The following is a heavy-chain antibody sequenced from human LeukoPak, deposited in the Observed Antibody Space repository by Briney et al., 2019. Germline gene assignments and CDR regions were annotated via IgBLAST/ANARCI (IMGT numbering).Heavy chain of an antibody. V-gene: IGHV1-2*02. CDR3: ARDPGYSSSFDY. CDR2: INPNSGGT. Sequence: ASVKVSCTASGYTFTGYYMHWVRQAPGQGLEWMGWINPNSGGTNCAQKFQGRVTMTRDTSISTAYMELSRLRSDDTAVYYCARDPGYSSSFDYWGQGTLVTVSS. D-gene: IGHD6-13*01. J-gene: IGHJ4*02. CDR1: GYTFTGYY.